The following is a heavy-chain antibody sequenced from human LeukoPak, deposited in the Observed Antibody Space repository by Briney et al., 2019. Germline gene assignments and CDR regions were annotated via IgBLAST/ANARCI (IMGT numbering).Heavy chain of an antibody. J-gene: IGHJ6*02. CDR3: ARDKAAAGRGYYYYYYGMDV. V-gene: IGHV1-69*04. CDR1: GGTFSSYA. Sequence: GASVKVSCKASGGTFSSYAISWVRQAPGQGLEWMGRIIPILGIANYAQKFQGRVTITADKSTSTAHMELSSLRSEDTAVYYCARDKAAAGRGYYYYYYGMDVWGQGTTVTVSS. CDR2: IIPILGIA. D-gene: IGHD6-13*01.